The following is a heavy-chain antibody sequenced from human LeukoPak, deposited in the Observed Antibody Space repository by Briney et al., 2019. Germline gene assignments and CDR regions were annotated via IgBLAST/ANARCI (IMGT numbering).Heavy chain of an antibody. CDR1: GFTFSSYA. D-gene: IGHD3-22*01. J-gene: IGHJ6*03. CDR3: ARVISGVHYYDSSANKRYYYYMDV. Sequence: GGSLRLSCAASGFTFSSYAMTWVRQAPGKGLEWVSVISGSGGSTYYADSVKGRFTISRDNSKNTLYLQMNSLRAEDTAVYYCARVISGVHYYDSSANKRYYYYMDVWGKGTTVTVSS. CDR2: ISGSGGST. V-gene: IGHV3-23*01.